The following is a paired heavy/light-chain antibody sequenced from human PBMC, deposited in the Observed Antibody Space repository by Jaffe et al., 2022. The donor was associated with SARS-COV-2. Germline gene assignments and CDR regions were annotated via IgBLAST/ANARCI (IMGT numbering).Light chain of an antibody. CDR2: QDN. V-gene: IGLV3-1*01. CDR3: QAWDSNTVI. J-gene: IGLJ2*01. CDR1: KLGTKY. Sequence: SYELTQPPSVSVSPGQTASITCSGDKLGTKYACWYQQRPGQSPVLVIYQDNKRPSGIPERFSGSNSGNTATLTISGTQAMDEADYYCQAWDSNTVIFGGGTKLTVL.
Heavy chain of an antibody. CDR2: ISDSSSII. CDR1: GFSFSTYS. Sequence: EVQLVESGGGLVQPGGSLRLSCAASGFSFSTYSMNWVRQAPGKGLEWVSYISDSSSIIYYADSVKGRFTISRDNAKNSLYLQMNSLTAEDTAVYYCARGGSGRFSKSLDYWGQGTLVTVSS. J-gene: IGHJ4*02. CDR3: ARGGSGRFSKSLDY. V-gene: IGHV3-48*01. D-gene: IGHD3-10*01.